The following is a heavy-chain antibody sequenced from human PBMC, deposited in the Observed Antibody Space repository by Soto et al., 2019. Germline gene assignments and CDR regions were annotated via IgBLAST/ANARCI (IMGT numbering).Heavy chain of an antibody. CDR3: ARWPQLEPRFDY. Sequence: QVQLQESGPGLVKPSQTLSLTCTVSGGSISSGGYYWSWIRQHPGKGLEWIGYIYYSGSTYYNPSLKSRVTLSVDTSKNQFALKLSSVTAADTAGYYCARWPQLEPRFDYWGQGTLVTVSS. V-gene: IGHV4-31*03. D-gene: IGHD1-1*01. J-gene: IGHJ4*02. CDR1: GGSISSGGYY. CDR2: IYYSGST.